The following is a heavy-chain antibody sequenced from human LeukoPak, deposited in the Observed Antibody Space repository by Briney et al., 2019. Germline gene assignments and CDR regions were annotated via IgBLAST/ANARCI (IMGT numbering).Heavy chain of an antibody. J-gene: IGHJ3*02. Sequence: PWASVKVSFQASGYTFTGYYMHWVRQAPGQGLEWMGWINPNSGGTNYAQKFQGRVTMTRDTSISTAYMELSRLRSDDTAVYYCASGVVVVAAAGDDAFDIWGQGTMVTVSS. CDR1: GYTFTGYY. CDR3: ASGVVVVAAAGDDAFDI. D-gene: IGHD2-15*01. CDR2: INPNSGGT. V-gene: IGHV1-2*02.